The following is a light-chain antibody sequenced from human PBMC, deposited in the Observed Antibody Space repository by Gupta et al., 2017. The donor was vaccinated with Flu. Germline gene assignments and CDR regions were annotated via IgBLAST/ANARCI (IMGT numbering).Light chain of an antibody. CDR3: PGLDSSTVV. J-gene: IGLJ2*01. CDR2: QDK. Sequence: CAGDKLGDKYACWYQQKPGQSPGVVIFQDKQPPSGVPWGFSGSNPGNTGTLNLRRTQALDEADYFCPGLDSSTVVFGGGTKLTVL. CDR1: KLGDKY. V-gene: IGLV3-1*01.